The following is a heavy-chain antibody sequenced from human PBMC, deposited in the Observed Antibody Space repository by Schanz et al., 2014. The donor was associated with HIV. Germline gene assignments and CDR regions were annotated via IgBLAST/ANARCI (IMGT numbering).Heavy chain of an antibody. CDR1: GFTLSSYG. J-gene: IGHJ6*02. Sequence: QVQLVESGGGVVQPGRSLRLSCAASGFTLSSYGMHWVRQAPGKGLEWVAVIWYDGTNKYYADSAKGRFTISRDNSKKTLXLQMNSLRAEDTAVYYCXNTEFPYSSSSDYYYGXXVWGQGTTXXVSS. D-gene: IGHD6-6*01. CDR3: XNTEFPYSSSSDYYYGXXV. V-gene: IGHV3-33*01. CDR2: IWYDGTNK.